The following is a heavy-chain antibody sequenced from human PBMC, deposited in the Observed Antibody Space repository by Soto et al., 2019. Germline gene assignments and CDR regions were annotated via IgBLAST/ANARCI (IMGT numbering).Heavy chain of an antibody. Sequence: GGSLRLSCEASGFTFSSFWMHWVRQAPGKGLVWVSRINADGTSATYADSVKGRFTISRDNARNTLYLEMSSLRADDTARYYCARDQGYTSTLWGQGTMATVYS. CDR2: INADGTSA. V-gene: IGHV3-74*01. D-gene: IGHD6-13*01. CDR3: ARDQGYTSTL. J-gene: IGHJ4*02. CDR1: GFTFSSFW.